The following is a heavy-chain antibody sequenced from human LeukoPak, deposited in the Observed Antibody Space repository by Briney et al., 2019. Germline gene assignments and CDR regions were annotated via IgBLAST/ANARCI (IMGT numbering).Heavy chain of an antibody. D-gene: IGHD4-23*01. CDR2: INTNTGNP. CDR3: ARPKLRWSAYYYMDV. J-gene: IGHJ6*03. Sequence: ASVKVPCKASGYTFTNYTMNWVRQAPGQGLEWMGWINTNTGNPTYAQGFTGRFVFSLDTSVSTAYLQISSLKAEDTAVYYCARPKLRWSAYYYMDVWGKGTTVTVSS. V-gene: IGHV7-4-1*02. CDR1: GYTFTNYT.